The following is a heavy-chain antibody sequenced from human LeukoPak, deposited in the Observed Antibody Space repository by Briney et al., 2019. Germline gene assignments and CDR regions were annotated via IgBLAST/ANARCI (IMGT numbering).Heavy chain of an antibody. Sequence: GASVKVSCKASGYTFTGYYMHWVRQATGQGLEWMGWMNPNSGNTGYAQKFQGRVTMTRNTSISTAYMELSSLRSEDTAVYYCARVSSGWDFDYWGQGTLVTVSS. D-gene: IGHD6-19*01. CDR2: MNPNSGNT. V-gene: IGHV1-8*02. J-gene: IGHJ4*02. CDR1: GYTFTGYY. CDR3: ARVSSGWDFDY.